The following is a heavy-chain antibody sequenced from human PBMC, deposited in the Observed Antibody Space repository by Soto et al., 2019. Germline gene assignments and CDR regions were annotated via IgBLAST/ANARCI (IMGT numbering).Heavy chain of an antibody. Sequence: QVQLQESGPGLVKPSQTLSLTCTVSGGSISDGYYWSWIRQHPGKGLGWIGSISDSGSTSYNPSLKSRLTISVDTSKNQFSLNLSSVTAADTAVYYCARRDRSGYSYWLDTWGQGTLVTVSS. V-gene: IGHV4-31*03. CDR2: ISDSGST. D-gene: IGHD3-22*01. CDR3: ARRDRSGYSYWLDT. CDR1: GGSISDGYY. J-gene: IGHJ5*02.